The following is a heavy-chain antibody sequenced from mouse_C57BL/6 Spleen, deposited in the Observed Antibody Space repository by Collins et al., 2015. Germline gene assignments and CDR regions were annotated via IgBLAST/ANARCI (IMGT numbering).Heavy chain of an antibody. CDR2: IYPGDGDT. J-gene: IGHJ3*01. V-gene: IGHV1-80*01. Sequence: CKASGYAFSNYWMNWVKQRPGKGLEWIGQIYPGDGDTNYNGKFKGKVILTADKSSSTVYMQLSSLTSEDSAVYFCARGAYLGQGTLVTISA. CDR3: ARGAY. CDR1: GYAFSNYW.